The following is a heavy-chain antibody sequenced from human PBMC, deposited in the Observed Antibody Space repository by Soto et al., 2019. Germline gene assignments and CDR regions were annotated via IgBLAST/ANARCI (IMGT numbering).Heavy chain of an antibody. CDR3: AHAYGGRSLY. J-gene: IGHJ4*02. Sequence: QITLKESGPTLVKPTQTLTLTCTFSGFSLTTDRVGVGWIRQPPGEALEWLAVIYWDDSKNYRPSLESRLTITKDTSKNQVALTMTTMDTLDTATYYCAHAYGGRSLYWGQGTLVTVSS. D-gene: IGHD1-26*01. CDR1: GFSLTTDRVG. V-gene: IGHV2-5*02. CDR2: IYWDDSK.